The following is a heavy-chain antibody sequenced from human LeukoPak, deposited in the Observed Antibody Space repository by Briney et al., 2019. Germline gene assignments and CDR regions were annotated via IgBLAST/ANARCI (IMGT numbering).Heavy chain of an antibody. CDR1: GFSFPSYG. J-gene: IGHJ3*02. CDR2: ISALNGKT. CDR3: LRESRAFDI. V-gene: IGHV1-18*01. Sequence: ASVKVSYKPSGFSFPSYGIRWVRQAPGQGLEWRVWISALNGKTNYAQQLQGRVTMTPDTSPVHAYLQLASLKSDDTAVYHGLRESRAFDIWGQGKRVLVSS.